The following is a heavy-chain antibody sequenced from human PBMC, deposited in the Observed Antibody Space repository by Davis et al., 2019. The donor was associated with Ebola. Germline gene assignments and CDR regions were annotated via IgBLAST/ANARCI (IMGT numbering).Heavy chain of an antibody. D-gene: IGHD6-13*01. CDR2: INDSGST. Sequence: SETLSLTCTVYGGSFSGYYWTWIRQPPGKGLEWIGEINDSGSTNHNPSLKSRVTISTDTSKNQFSLKLTSVTAADTAVYYCARYPGMAAAGTGYYYGMDVWGQGTTVTVSS. CDR1: GGSFSGYY. V-gene: IGHV4-34*01. CDR3: ARYPGMAAAGTGYYYGMDV. J-gene: IGHJ6*02.